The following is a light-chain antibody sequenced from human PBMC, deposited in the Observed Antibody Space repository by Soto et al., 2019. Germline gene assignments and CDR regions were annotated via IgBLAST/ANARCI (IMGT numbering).Light chain of an antibody. CDR2: DAS. CDR3: QQRSKWPIT. Sequence: DILLTQSPATLSLSPGERATLSCRASQSVSTYLAWYQQKPGKAPRLFIYDASNRATGIPARFSGSGSGTDFTLTISSLEPEDFAVYYCQQRSKWPITFGHGTRLEIK. CDR1: QSVSTY. V-gene: IGKV3-11*01. J-gene: IGKJ5*01.